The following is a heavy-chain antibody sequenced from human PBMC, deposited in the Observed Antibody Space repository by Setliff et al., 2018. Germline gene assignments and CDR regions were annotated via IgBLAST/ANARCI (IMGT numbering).Heavy chain of an antibody. V-gene: IGHV3-30*02. J-gene: IGHJ4*02. D-gene: IGHD4-17*01. CDR2: IRYDGSNK. Sequence: PGGSLRLSCAASGFTFSSYGMHWVRQAPGKGLEWVAFIRYDGSNKYYADSVKGRFTISRDNAENSVFLQMDSLSAEDTAMYYCARFYDNIDYPPEVFDFWGQGTLVTVSS. CDR1: GFTFSSYG. CDR3: ARFYDNIDYPPEVFDF.